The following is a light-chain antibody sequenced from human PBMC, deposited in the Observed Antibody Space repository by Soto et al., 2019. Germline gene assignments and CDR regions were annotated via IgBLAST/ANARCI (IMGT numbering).Light chain of an antibody. CDR3: SSYTSSSTVV. CDR2: EVS. CDR1: SSDVGGYNY. Sequence: QSALTQPASVSGSLGQSITISCTGTSSDVGGYNYVSWYQQHPGKAPKLMIYEVSYRPSGVSNRFSGSKSGNTASLTISGLQAEDEADYYCSSYTSSSTVVFGGGTKVTVL. V-gene: IGLV2-14*01. J-gene: IGLJ2*01.